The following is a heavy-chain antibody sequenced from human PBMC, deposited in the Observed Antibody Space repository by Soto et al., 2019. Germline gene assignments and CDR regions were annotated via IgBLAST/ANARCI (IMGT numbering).Heavy chain of an antibody. CDR3: ARGPPPIYRIAAAGHPRPPFDNWFDP. Sequence: EVQLVESGGGLVQPGGSLRLSCAASGFTFSSYSMNWIRQAPGKGLEWVSYISSSSSTIYYADSVKGRFTISRDNAKNSLYLQMNSLRDEDTAVYYCARGPPPIYRIAAAGHPRPPFDNWFDPWGQGTLVTVSS. J-gene: IGHJ5*02. D-gene: IGHD6-13*01. CDR2: ISSSSSTI. CDR1: GFTFSSYS. V-gene: IGHV3-48*02.